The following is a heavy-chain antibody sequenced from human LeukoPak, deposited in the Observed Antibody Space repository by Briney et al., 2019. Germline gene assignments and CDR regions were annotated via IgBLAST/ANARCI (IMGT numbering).Heavy chain of an antibody. CDR2: IYSGGST. V-gene: IGHV3-53*04. CDR1: GFTVSSNY. CDR3: ARDGYYYDSSGSWYFDL. J-gene: IGHJ2*01. D-gene: IGHD3-22*01. Sequence: PGGSLRLSCAASGFTVSSNYTSWVRHAPEKGLEWVSVIYSGGSTYYADSVKGRFTISRHNSKNTLYLQMNSLRAEDTAVYYCARDGYYYDSSGSWYFDLWGRGTLVTVSS.